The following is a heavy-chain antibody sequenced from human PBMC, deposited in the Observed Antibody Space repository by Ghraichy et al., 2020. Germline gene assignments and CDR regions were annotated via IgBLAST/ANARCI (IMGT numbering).Heavy chain of an antibody. D-gene: IGHD3-22*01. Sequence: ASVKVSCKASGYTFTGSFMHWLRQAPGQGLEWMGWINPNSGDTIYAQKFQGRATMTRDTSISTAYMELSGLRSDDAAVYYCATVSTHYSDSRGYYFHHWGQGTLVTVSS. CDR2: INPNSGDT. CDR3: ATVSTHYSDSRGYYFHH. J-gene: IGHJ1*01. CDR1: GYTFTGSF. V-gene: IGHV1-2*02.